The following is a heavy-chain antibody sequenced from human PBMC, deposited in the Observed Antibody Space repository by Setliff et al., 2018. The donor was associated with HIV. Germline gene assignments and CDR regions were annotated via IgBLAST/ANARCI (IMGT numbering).Heavy chain of an antibody. Sequence: RLSCAASGFAFSSRQMSWVSQAPGKGLEWVAKISHDGTAKSYVDSVKGRFTISRDKAKNSLYLQMNSLRAEDTAIYYGARDWRSGSDLNFDYWGQGTLVTVSS. CDR1: GFAFSSRQ. V-gene: IGHV3-7*01. D-gene: IGHD5-12*01. CDR2: ISHDGTAK. J-gene: IGHJ4*02. CDR3: ARDWRSGSDLNFDY.